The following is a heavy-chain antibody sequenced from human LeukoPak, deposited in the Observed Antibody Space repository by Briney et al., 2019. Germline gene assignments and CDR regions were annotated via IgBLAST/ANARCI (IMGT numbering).Heavy chain of an antibody. CDR1: GGSFSGYY. D-gene: IGHD2-21*01. CDR3: ARVKFPYYYYGMDV. Sequence: SETLSLTCAVYGGSFSGYYWSWIRQPPGKGPEWIGEINHSGSTNYNPSLKSRVTISVDTSKNQFSLKLSSVTAADTAVYYCARVKFPYYYYGMDVWGQGTTVTVSS. CDR2: INHSGST. V-gene: IGHV4-34*01. J-gene: IGHJ6*02.